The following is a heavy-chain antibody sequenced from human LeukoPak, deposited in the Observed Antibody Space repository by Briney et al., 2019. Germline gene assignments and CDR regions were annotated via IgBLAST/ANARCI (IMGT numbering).Heavy chain of an antibody. CDR2: LSYDGSIK. CDR3: AKERSSGWSAGGDCFDS. Sequence: QPGGSLRLSCAASGFTFNIYAMHWVRQAPGKGLEWVTVLSYDGSIKHYADSVTGRFTISRDNSKSTLYLQMNSLRAEDTAVYFCAKERSSGWSAGGDCFDSWGQGTMVTVSS. D-gene: IGHD6-19*01. CDR1: GFTFNIYA. J-gene: IGHJ3*02. V-gene: IGHV3-30*04.